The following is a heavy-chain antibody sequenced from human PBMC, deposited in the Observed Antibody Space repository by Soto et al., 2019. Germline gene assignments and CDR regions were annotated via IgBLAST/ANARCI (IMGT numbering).Heavy chain of an antibody. Sequence: PSETLSLTCAVSGASISSTSYYWGWIRQPPGKGLEWIGSISYSGSTYYNPSLKSRVTISVDTSKNQFSLKLSSVTAADAAVYYCARLDSGSYYVWGQGTLVTVSS. D-gene: IGHD1-26*01. CDR3: ARLDSGSYYV. CDR1: GASISSTSYY. J-gene: IGHJ4*02. V-gene: IGHV4-39*01. CDR2: ISYSGST.